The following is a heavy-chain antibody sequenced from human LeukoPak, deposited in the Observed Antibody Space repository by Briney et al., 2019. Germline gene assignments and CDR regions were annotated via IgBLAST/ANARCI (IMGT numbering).Heavy chain of an antibody. Sequence: PSETLSLTCTVSGGSISSYYWSWIRQPPGKGLEWIGYIYYSGSTNYNPSLKSRVTISVDTSKNQFSLKLSSVTAADTAVYYCARRDGGYYYYYMDVWGKGTTVTVSS. CDR2: IYYSGST. CDR3: ARRDGGYYYYYMDV. D-gene: IGHD5-24*01. V-gene: IGHV4-59*08. J-gene: IGHJ6*03. CDR1: GGSISSYY.